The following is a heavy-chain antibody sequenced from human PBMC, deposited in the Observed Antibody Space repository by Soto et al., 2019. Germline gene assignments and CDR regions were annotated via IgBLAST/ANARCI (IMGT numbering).Heavy chain of an antibody. Sequence: QVQLEESGGGVVQPGRSLRLSCEASGFTFNTYSMHWVRQPPGKGLEWLAAIWYDGTQKYYADSVKGRFIISRDNPKKTLYLEMNSLGADDRAVYYCARAGGTTVTGLWHFDSWGQGTLVTVSS. CDR2: IWYDGTQK. CDR1: GFTFNTYS. D-gene: IGHD4-17*01. J-gene: IGHJ4*02. V-gene: IGHV3-33*01. CDR3: ARAGGTTVTGLWHFDS.